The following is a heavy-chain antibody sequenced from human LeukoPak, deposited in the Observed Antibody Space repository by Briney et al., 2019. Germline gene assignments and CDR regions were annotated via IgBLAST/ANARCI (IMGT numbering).Heavy chain of an antibody. CDR2: IYTSGST. V-gene: IGHV4-4*07. J-gene: IGHJ6*03. D-gene: IGHD5-18*01. CDR1: GGSISSYY. CDR3: ARVRLPPYYYYFYYMDV. Sequence: PSETLSLTCTVSGGSISSYYWSWIRQPARKWREWIGRIYTSGSTNYNPSLKSRVTISVDTSKNQFSLKLSSVTAADTAVYYCARVRLPPYYYYFYYMDVWGKGTPVTVSS.